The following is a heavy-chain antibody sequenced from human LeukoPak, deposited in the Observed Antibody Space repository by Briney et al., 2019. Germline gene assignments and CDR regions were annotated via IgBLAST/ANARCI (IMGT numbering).Heavy chain of an antibody. Sequence: GASVKVSCKASGFTFTSSAMQWVRQARGQRLEWIGWIVVGSGNTNYAQKFQERVTITRDMSTSTAHMELSSLRSGDTAVYYCAVDRYYYGSGSYYFDYWGQGTLVTVSS. V-gene: IGHV1-58*02. J-gene: IGHJ4*02. CDR1: GFTFTSSA. CDR3: AVDRYYYGSGSYYFDY. CDR2: IVVGSGNT. D-gene: IGHD3-10*01.